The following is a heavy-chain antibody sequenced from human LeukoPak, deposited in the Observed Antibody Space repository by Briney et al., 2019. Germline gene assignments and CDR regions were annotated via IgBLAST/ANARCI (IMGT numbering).Heavy chain of an antibody. CDR3: AREFES. CDR2: IYTSGTT. V-gene: IGHV4-61*02. CDR1: GGSISSGSHY. J-gene: IGHJ5*01. Sequence: SQTLSLTCTVSGGSISSGSHYWSWIRQPAGRGLEWIGLIYTSGTTKTNPSLESRVTISLDTPKNQFSPKLGSVTAADTAVYYCAREFESWGQGTLVTVSS.